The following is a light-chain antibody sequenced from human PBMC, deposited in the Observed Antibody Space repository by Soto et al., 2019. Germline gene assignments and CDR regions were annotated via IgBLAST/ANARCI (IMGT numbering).Light chain of an antibody. J-gene: IGLJ3*02. V-gene: IGLV7-43*01. CDR3: LLYCGGAQWV. CDR1: TGAVTSGYY. Sequence: QALVTQEPSLTVSPGGTVTLTCASSTGAVTSGYYPNWFQQKPGQAPRALIYSTNKKHSWTPARFSGSLLGGKAALTLSGAQPEDEAEYYCLLYCGGAQWVFGGGTKLTVL. CDR2: STN.